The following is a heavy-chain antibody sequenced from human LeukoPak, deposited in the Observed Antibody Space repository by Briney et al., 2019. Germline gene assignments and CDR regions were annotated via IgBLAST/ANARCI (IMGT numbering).Heavy chain of an antibody. J-gene: IGHJ4*02. CDR2: IYYSGST. D-gene: IGHD5-12*01. V-gene: IGHV4-31*03. CDR3: ARPRDIAGPVIDY. Sequence: SETLSLTCTVSGGSISSGGYYWSWIRQHPGKGLEWIGYIYYSGSTYYNPSLKSRVTISVDTSKNQFSLKLSSVTAADTAVYYCARPRDIAGPVIDYWGQGTLVTVSS. CDR1: GGSISSGGYY.